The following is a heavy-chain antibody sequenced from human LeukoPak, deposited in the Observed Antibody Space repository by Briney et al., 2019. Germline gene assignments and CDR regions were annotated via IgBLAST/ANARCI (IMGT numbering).Heavy chain of an antibody. J-gene: IGHJ5*02. Sequence: GASVKVSCKASGYTFTSYGISWVRQAPGQGLEWMGWISAYNGNTNYAQKLQGRVTMTTDTSTSTAYMELRSQRSDDTAVYYCARALGYCSSTSCFDPSFDPWGQGTLVTVSS. CDR2: ISAYNGNT. D-gene: IGHD2-2*01. V-gene: IGHV1-18*01. CDR1: GYTFTSYG. CDR3: ARALGYCSSTSCFDPSFDP.